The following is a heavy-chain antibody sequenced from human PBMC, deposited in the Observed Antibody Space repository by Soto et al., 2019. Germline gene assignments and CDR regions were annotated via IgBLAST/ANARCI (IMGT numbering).Heavy chain of an antibody. CDR1: GFMFSGFW. CDR2: INSDESVK. CDR3: AAGEPLHY. Sequence: GGSLRLSCAASGFMFSGFWMHWVRQVPGKGLVWVSRINSDESVKAYASSVKGRFTIARDNAKQMNSLRAEDTAVYYCAAGEPLHYGGQGTLVTVSS. J-gene: IGHJ4*02. V-gene: IGHV3-74*03. D-gene: IGHD3-10*01.